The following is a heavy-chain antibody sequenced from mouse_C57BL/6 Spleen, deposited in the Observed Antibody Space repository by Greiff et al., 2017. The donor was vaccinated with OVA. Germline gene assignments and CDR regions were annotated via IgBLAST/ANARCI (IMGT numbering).Heavy chain of an antibody. CDR2: IHPNSGST. D-gene: IGHD2-5*01. V-gene: IGHV1-64*01. CDR3: ARHSNYEAY. Sequence: QVQLQQPGAELVKPGASVKLSCKASGYTFTSYWMHWVKQRPGQGLEWIGMIHPNSGSTNYNEKFKSKATLTVDKSSSTAYMQLSSLTSEDSAVYYCARHSNYEAYWGQGTLVTVSA. J-gene: IGHJ3*01. CDR1: GYTFTSYW.